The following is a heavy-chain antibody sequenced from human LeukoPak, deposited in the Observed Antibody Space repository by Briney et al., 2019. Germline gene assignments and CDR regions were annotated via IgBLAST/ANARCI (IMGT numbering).Heavy chain of an antibody. D-gene: IGHD3-10*01. V-gene: IGHV3-7*03. CDR1: GFTVSSNY. J-gene: IGHJ4*02. CDR3: ARHASGSYEY. CDR2: IKHDGSEK. Sequence: PGGSLRLSCAASGFTVSSNYMSWVRQAPGKGLEWVADIKHDGSEKYYVDSVKGRFTISRDNVKNSLFLQMNSLRAEDTAVYYCARHASGSYEYWGQGTLVTVSS.